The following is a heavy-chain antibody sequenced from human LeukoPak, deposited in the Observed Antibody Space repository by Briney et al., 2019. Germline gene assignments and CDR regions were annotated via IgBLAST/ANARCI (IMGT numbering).Heavy chain of an antibody. V-gene: IGHV3-48*03. Sequence: GGSLRLSCAASGFTFSSYEMNWVRRAPGKGLEWVSYISSSGSTIYYADSVKGRFTISRDNAKNSLYLQMNSLRAEDTAVYYCARGLDGAKDRKRFDYWGQGTLVTVSS. J-gene: IGHJ4*02. CDR3: ARGLDGAKDRKRFDY. D-gene: IGHD5-24*01. CDR1: GFTFSSYE. CDR2: ISSSGSTI.